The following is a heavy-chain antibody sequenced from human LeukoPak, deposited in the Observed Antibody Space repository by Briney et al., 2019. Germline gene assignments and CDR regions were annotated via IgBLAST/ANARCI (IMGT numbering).Heavy chain of an antibody. CDR1: GGSISSGSYY. CDR3: ARDQGLRYFDY. Sequence: PSETLSLTCTVSGGSISSGSYYWSWIRQPAGKGLEWIGRIYTSGSTNYNPSLKSRVTISVDTSKNQFSLKLSSVTAADTAVYYCARDQGLRYFDYWGQGTLVTVSS. V-gene: IGHV4-61*02. D-gene: IGHD6-25*01. CDR2: IYTSGST. J-gene: IGHJ4*02.